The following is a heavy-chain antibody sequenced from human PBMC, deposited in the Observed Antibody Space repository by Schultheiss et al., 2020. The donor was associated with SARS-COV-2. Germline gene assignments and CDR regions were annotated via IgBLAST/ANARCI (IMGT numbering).Heavy chain of an antibody. CDR1: GYTFTSYY. J-gene: IGHJ4*02. Sequence: ASVKVSCKASGYTFTSYYMHWVRQAPGQGLEWMGWISAYNGNTNYAQKLQGRVTMTTDTSTSTAYMELRSLRSDDTAVYYCAILGYCSGGSCLTAGDYWGQGTLVTVSS. CDR2: ISAYNGNT. CDR3: AILGYCSGGSCLTAGDY. D-gene: IGHD2-15*01. V-gene: IGHV1-18*04.